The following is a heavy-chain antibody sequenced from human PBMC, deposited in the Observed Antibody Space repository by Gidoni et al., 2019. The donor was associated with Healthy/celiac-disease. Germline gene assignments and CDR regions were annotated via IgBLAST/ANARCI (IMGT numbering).Heavy chain of an antibody. CDR1: GGSWRGYN. V-gene: IGHV4-34*01. Sequence: QVQLQQWGAGLWKRSETLSLTCAVDGGSWRGYNWGWIRQPPGKGLEWIGEINHSGRANYNPSLKSRVTISVDTSKDQFSLKLGSVTAADTAVYYCAREGGDCSGGSCYSIDYWGQGTLVTVSS. J-gene: IGHJ4*02. CDR2: INHSGRA. CDR3: AREGGDCSGGSCYSIDY. D-gene: IGHD2-15*01.